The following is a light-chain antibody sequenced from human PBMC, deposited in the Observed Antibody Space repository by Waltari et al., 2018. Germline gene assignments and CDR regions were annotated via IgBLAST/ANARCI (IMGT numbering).Light chain of an antibody. CDR3: QNHERLPAT. V-gene: IGKV3-20*01. Sequence: DIVFTQSPGTLSLSPGERATPPCRASQSIGKYLVWYQQKPGQAPRLLIYAASSRATGVPDRFSGSGSGTDFSLTISRLEPEDFAVYYCQNHERLPATFGQGTKVEIK. CDR2: AAS. J-gene: IGKJ1*01. CDR1: QSIGKY.